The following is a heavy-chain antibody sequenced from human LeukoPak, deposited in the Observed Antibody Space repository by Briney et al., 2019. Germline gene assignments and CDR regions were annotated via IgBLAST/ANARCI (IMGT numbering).Heavy chain of an antibody. CDR2: VNPNTGNT. D-gene: IGHD2-15*01. J-gene: IGHJ4*02. Sequence: ASVKVSCKASGYTFNSYDINWVRQATGQGLEWMGWVNPNTGNTGYGERFQGRVTMTRDNSISTAYMELNSLTSEDTAVYYCARGQSVVVVAAPLDYWGQGTLVTVSS. CDR3: ARGQSVVVVAAPLDY. V-gene: IGHV1-8*01. CDR1: GYTFNSYD.